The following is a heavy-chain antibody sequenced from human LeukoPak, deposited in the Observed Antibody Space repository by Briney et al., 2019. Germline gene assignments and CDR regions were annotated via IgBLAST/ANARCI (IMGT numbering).Heavy chain of an antibody. V-gene: IGHV4-59*08. CDR3: AGLGMATTYYYYGMDV. Sequence: SETLSLTCTVSGGSISSYYWSWIRQPPGKGLEWIGYIYYSGSTNYNPSLKSRVTISVDTSKNQFSLKLSSVTAADTAVYYCAGLGMATTYYYYGMDVWGQGTTVTVSS. D-gene: IGHD5-24*01. CDR1: GGSISSYY. CDR2: IYYSGST. J-gene: IGHJ6*02.